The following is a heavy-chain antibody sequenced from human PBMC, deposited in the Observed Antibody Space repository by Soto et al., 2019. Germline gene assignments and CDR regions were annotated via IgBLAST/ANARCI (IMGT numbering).Heavy chain of an antibody. CDR2: MNPGSGAT. D-gene: IGHD3-10*01. CDR3: ATMATFGSLNWFDP. Sequence: GASVKVSCKASGYTFTNNDVSWVRQATGQGLEWMGWMNPGSGATGYAQKFQGRVTMTRDISIATAYMELSSLRSDDTAIYYCATMATFGSLNWFDPWGQGTLVTVSS. CDR1: GYTFTNND. V-gene: IGHV1-8*01. J-gene: IGHJ5*02.